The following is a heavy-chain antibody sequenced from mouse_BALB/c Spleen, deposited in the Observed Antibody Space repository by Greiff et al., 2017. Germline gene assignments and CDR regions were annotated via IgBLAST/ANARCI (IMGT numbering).Heavy chain of an antibody. CDR3: ARSDYDYAMDY. J-gene: IGHJ4*01. Sequence: EVQVVESGPELVKPGASVKMSCKASGYTFTSYVMHWVKQKPGQGLEWIGYINPYNDGTKYNEKFKGKATLTSDKSSSTASMERSILTSEDSAVYYWARSDYDYAMDYGGQGTSVTVSS. CDR1: GYTFTSYV. CDR2: INPYNDGT. D-gene: IGHD2-4*01. V-gene: IGHV1-14*01.